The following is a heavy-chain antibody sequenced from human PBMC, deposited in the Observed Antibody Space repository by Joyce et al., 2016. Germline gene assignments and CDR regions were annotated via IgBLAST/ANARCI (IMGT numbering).Heavy chain of an antibody. D-gene: IGHD3-22*01. CDR1: GYIFTTYG. J-gene: IGHJ3*02. CDR3: ARDIHYYNSSGYYWGAFDI. V-gene: IGHV1-18*01. Sequence: QVQLVQSGSEVKKPGASVEVSCKASGYIFTTYGISWVRQAPGQGLEWMGWISAHHGNTKYAQKFQGRVTRTIDTSTSTAYMELESLRSDDTAVYYCARDIHYYNSSGYYWGAFDIWGQGTMVSVSS. CDR2: ISAHHGNT.